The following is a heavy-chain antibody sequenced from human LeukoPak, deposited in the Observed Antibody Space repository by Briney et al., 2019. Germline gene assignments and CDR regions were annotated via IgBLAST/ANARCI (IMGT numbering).Heavy chain of an antibody. V-gene: IGHV4-34*01. D-gene: IGHD2-2*01. Sequence: PSETLSLTCAVYGGSFSGYYWSWIRQPPGKGLEWIGEINHSGSTNYNPSLKSRVTISVDTSKNQFSLKLSSVTAADTAVYYCARYCSSTSCSPGNWFDPWGQGILVTVSS. CDR1: GGSFSGYY. J-gene: IGHJ5*02. CDR2: INHSGST. CDR3: ARYCSSTSCSPGNWFDP.